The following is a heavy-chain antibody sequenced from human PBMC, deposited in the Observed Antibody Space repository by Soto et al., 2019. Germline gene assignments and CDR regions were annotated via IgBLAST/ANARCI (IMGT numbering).Heavy chain of an antibody. CDR2: ISYDGSNK. CDR3: AKDAEVSRNYSYYYYTDV. J-gene: IGHJ6*03. CDR1: GFTFSSYG. Sequence: GGSLRLSCAASGFTFSSYGMHWVRQAPGKGLEWVAVISYDGSNKYYADSVKGRFTISRDNSKNTLYLQMNSLRAEDTAVYYCAKDAEVSRNYSYYYYTDVWGKGTTVTVSS. V-gene: IGHV3-30*18. D-gene: IGHD3-22*01.